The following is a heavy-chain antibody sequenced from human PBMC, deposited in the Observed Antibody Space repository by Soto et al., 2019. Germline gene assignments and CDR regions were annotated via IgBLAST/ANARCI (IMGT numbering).Heavy chain of an antibody. V-gene: IGHV3-23*01. Sequence: GGSLRLSCAASGFTFSTYAMSWVRQAPGKGLEWVSAISGSGGSTYYADSVKGRFTISRDNSKNTLFLQMNSLRAEDTAVYYCATRRDASYYYYGMDVWGQGTTVT. CDR3: ATRRDASYYYYGMDV. CDR1: GFTFSTYA. D-gene: IGHD2-2*01. CDR2: ISGSGGST. J-gene: IGHJ6*02.